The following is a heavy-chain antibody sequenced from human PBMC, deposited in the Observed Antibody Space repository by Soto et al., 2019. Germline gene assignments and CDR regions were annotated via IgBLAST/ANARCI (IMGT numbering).Heavy chain of an antibody. CDR1: GGSFSGYY. CDR2: INHSGST. D-gene: IGHD6-13*01. CDR3: FGMNIAAARGWFDP. J-gene: IGHJ5*02. Sequence: SETLSLTCAVYGGSFSGYYWSWIRQPPGKGLEWIGEINHSGSTNYNPSLKSRVTISADTSKNQFSLKLSSVTAADTAVYYCFGMNIAAARGWFDPWGQGTLVTVSS. V-gene: IGHV4-34*01.